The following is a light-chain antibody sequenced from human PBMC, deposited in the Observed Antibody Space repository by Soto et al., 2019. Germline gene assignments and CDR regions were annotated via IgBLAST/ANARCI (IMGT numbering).Light chain of an antibody. CDR2: STS. V-gene: IGKV3-20*01. J-gene: IGKJ4*01. Sequence: EIVLTQSPGTLSLSPGERATLSCRASQSISSSYLAWYQQKLGQAPSLLIHSTSSRATGIPDRFSGSGSGTDFTLTISRREPEDFAVEYCQQYNNSPPTFGGGTKVEIK. CDR1: QSISSSY. CDR3: QQYNNSPPT.